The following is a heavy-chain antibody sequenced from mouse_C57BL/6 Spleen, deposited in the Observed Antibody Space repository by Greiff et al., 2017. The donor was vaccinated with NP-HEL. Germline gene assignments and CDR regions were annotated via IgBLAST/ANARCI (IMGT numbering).Heavy chain of an antibody. D-gene: IGHD2-4*01. CDR1: GYTFTSYT. CDR2: INPSSGYT. Sequence: VHLVESGAELARPGASVKLSCKASGYTFTSYTMHWVKQRPGQGLEWIGYINPSSGYTKYNQKFKDKATLTADKSSSTAYMQLSSLTSEDSAVYYCARDDYDGFDYLGQGTTLTVSS. J-gene: IGHJ2*01. V-gene: IGHV1-4*01. CDR3: ARDDYDGFDY.